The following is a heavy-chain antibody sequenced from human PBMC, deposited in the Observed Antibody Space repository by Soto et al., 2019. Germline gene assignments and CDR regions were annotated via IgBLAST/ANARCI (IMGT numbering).Heavy chain of an antibody. V-gene: IGHV5-51*01. CDR2: IYPGDSDT. Sequence: TGESLKISCKGSGYTFTDYWIGWVRQLPGKGLEWMGIIYPGDSDTRYSPSFQGHVTITVDKSTSTAYLQWNTLKASDTAIYYCARHNCGGDCYSDYWGQGTLVTVSS. D-gene: IGHD2-21*02. J-gene: IGHJ4*02. CDR3: ARHNCGGDCYSDY. CDR1: GYTFTDYW.